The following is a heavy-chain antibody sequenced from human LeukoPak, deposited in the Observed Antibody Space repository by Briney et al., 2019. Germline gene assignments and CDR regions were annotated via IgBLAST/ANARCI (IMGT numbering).Heavy chain of an antibody. CDR3: ARDSSEFRSLIPH. V-gene: IGHV1-69*13. CDR1: GGTFSSYA. D-gene: IGHD2-21*01. Sequence: ASVNVSCKASGGTFSSYAISWVRQAPGQGLEWMGGITPMFGTAKYAQKFQGRVTITADESTSTAYMELSSLRSEDTAVYYCARDSSEFRSLIPHWGQGTLVTVSS. J-gene: IGHJ1*01. CDR2: ITPMFGTA.